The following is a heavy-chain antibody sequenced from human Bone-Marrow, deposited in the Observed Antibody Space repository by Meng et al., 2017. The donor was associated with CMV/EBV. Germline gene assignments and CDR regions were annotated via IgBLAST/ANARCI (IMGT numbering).Heavy chain of an antibody. CDR1: GVSFSGYY. CDR2: INHSGST. J-gene: IGHJ4*02. V-gene: IGHV4-34*01. D-gene: IGHD6-19*01. Sequence: VLVQQVGSGMLKPSETLPLICAVYGVSFSGYYWSWIGQPPGKGLDWIGEINHSGSTNYNPSLKSRVTISVDTSKNQFSLKLSSVTAADTAVYYCAREGHNSSGWSRWGQGTLVTVSS. CDR3: AREGHNSSGWSR.